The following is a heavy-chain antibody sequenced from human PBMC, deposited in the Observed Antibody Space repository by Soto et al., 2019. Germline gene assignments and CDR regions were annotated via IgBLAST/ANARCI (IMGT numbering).Heavy chain of an antibody. CDR2: IWYDGNNK. V-gene: IGHV3-33*01. CDR1: GFIFSHYG. J-gene: IGHJ4*02. CDR3: ARDLGYCGGGSCPLGY. Sequence: QEHLVESGGGVVQPGKSLRLSCAVSGFIFSHYGMHWVRQAPGKGLEWVAVIWYDGNNKYYTDSVKGRFTISRDNSKNTLYLQMDSLRDEDTALYYCARDLGYCGGGSCPLGYWGQGTLVTVSS. D-gene: IGHD2-15*01.